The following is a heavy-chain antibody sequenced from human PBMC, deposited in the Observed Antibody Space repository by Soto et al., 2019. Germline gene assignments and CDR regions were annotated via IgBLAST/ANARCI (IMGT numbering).Heavy chain of an antibody. Sequence: GGSLRLSCAASGFTFSSYGMHWVRQAPGKGLEWVAVIWYDGSNKYYADSVKGRFTISRDNSKNTLYLQMNSLRAEDTAVYYCARSPGIAVAGGNWFDPWGQGTLVTVSS. CDR2: IWYDGSNK. J-gene: IGHJ5*02. V-gene: IGHV3-33*01. D-gene: IGHD6-19*01. CDR1: GFTFSSYG. CDR3: ARSPGIAVAGGNWFDP.